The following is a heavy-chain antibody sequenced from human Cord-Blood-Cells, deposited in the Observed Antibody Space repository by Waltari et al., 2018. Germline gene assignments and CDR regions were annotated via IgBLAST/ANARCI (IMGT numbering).Heavy chain of an antibody. Sequence: QVQLQESGPGLVKPSETLSLTCTVSGYSISSGYYWGWIRQPPGKGLEWIGNIYHSGSTYCNPSLKGRVTISVDTSKNQFSLKLSSVTAADTAVYYCARGVGIAAAGKVDYWGQGTLVTVSS. CDR1: GYSISSGYY. J-gene: IGHJ4*02. CDR2: IYHSGST. CDR3: ARGVGIAAAGKVDY. D-gene: IGHD6-13*01. V-gene: IGHV4-38-2*02.